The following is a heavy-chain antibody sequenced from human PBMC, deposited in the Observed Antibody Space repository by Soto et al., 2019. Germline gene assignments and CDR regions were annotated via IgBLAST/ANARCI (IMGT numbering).Heavy chain of an antibody. Sequence: ASVKVSCKASGDTFTDSYMHWVRQAPGQGLEWLGWVNPKNGGTSYAQKFQGWVTMTRDTSISTAYMELSSLRSVDTAVYYCARGWSGGPIDVWGKGTTVTVSS. V-gene: IGHV1-2*04. D-gene: IGHD6-19*01. CDR2: VNPKNGGT. CDR1: GDTFTDSY. J-gene: IGHJ6*03. CDR3: ARGWSGGPIDV.